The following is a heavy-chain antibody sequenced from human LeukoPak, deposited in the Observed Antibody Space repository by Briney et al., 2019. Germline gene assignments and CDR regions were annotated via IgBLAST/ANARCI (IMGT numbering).Heavy chain of an antibody. CDR3: ARSGSTGSARGNWFDP. CDR1: GFTFNIYA. J-gene: IGHJ5*02. D-gene: IGHD1-26*01. Sequence: GGSLRLSCAASGFTFNIYAMSWVRQAPGKGLEWVSSISSSSSYIYYPDSLKGRFSISRDNAKNPLYLQMNSLRAEDTAVYYCARSGSTGSARGNWFDPWGQGTLVTVSS. CDR2: ISSSSSYI. V-gene: IGHV3-21*01.